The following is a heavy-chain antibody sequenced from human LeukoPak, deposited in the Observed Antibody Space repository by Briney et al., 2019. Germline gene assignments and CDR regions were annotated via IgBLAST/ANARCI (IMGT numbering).Heavy chain of an antibody. V-gene: IGHV4-59*11. CDR1: GGSISSHY. CDR2: IYYSGST. D-gene: IGHD1-26*01. J-gene: IGHJ5*02. Sequence: PSETLSLTCTVSGGSISSHYWSWIRQPPGKGLEWIGYIYYSGSTNYNPSLKSRVTMSVDTSKNQFSLKLSSVTAADTAVYYCARDVVGATRDNWFDPWGQGTLVTVSS. CDR3: ARDVVGATRDNWFDP.